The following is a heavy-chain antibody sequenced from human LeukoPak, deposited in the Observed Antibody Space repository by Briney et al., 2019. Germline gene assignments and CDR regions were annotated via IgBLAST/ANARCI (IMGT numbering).Heavy chain of an antibody. D-gene: IGHD6-13*01. Sequence: GASVTVSCKASGGTFSSYAISWVRQAPGQGLEWMGGIIPIFGTANYAQKFQGRVTITADESTSTAYMELSSLRSEDTAVYYCARARSRHSSSSPGWFDPWGQGTLVTVSS. CDR1: GGTFSSYA. CDR3: ARARSRHSSSSPGWFDP. V-gene: IGHV1-69*13. CDR2: IIPIFGTA. J-gene: IGHJ5*02.